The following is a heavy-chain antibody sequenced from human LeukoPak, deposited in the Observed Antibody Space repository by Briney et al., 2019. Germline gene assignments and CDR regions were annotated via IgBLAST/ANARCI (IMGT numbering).Heavy chain of an antibody. CDR2: INPNSGGT. CDR3: ARTLRYFDGPDDAFDI. CDR1: GYTFTGYY. V-gene: IGHV1-2*02. J-gene: IGHJ3*02. D-gene: IGHD3-9*01. Sequence: ASVKVSCKASGYTFTGYYMHWVRQAPGQGLEWMGWINPNSGGTNYAQKFQGRVTMTRNTSISTAYMELSSLRSEDTAVYYCARTLRYFDGPDDAFDIWGQGTMVTVSS.